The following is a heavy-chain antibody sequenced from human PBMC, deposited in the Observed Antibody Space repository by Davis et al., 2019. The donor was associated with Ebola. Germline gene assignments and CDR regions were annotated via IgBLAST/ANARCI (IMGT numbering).Heavy chain of an antibody. Sequence: MPSETLSLTCTVSGGSINNYYWSWIRRAPGKGLEWIGYIYDNGNTNYNPSLKSRVTISVDTSRNQFSLKLSSVTAADTAVYYCARKKATVEGALWYHYYGLDVWGQGTTVTVSS. CDR1: GGSINNYY. CDR2: IYDNGNT. D-gene: IGHD4-23*01. J-gene: IGHJ6*02. CDR3: ARKKATVEGALWYHYYGLDV. V-gene: IGHV4-59*12.